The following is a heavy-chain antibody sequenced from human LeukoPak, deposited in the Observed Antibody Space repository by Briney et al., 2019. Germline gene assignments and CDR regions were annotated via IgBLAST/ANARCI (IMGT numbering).Heavy chain of an antibody. J-gene: IGHJ4*02. CDR3: ARLFMESENYFDY. D-gene: IGHD3-3*01. CDR2: ISYDGSNK. CDR1: GFTFSSYA. Sequence: GGSLRLSCAASGFTFSSYAMHWVRQAPGKGLEWVAVISYDGSNKYYADSVKGRCTISRDNSKNTLYLQMNSLRAEDTAVYYCARLFMESENYFDYWGQGTLVTVSS. V-gene: IGHV3-30-3*01.